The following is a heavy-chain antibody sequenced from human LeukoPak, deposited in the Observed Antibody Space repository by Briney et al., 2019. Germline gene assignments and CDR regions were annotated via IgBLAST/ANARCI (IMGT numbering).Heavy chain of an antibody. Sequence: ASVKVSCKASGYTFSNYYIHWVRQAPGQGLEWMGIINPSDSNTKYAQNFQGRVTMTRDTSTSTVYMELSSLRSDDTAVYYCARGGSWNDFDYWGQGTLVTVSS. V-gene: IGHV1-46*01. CDR1: GYTFSNYY. J-gene: IGHJ4*02. D-gene: IGHD1-1*01. CDR2: INPSDSNT. CDR3: ARGGSWNDFDY.